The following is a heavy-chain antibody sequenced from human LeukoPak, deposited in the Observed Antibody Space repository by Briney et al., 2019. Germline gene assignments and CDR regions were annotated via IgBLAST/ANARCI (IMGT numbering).Heavy chain of an antibody. J-gene: IGHJ5*02. Sequence: PSETLSLTCTVSGGSISSSSYYWGWIRQPLGKGLQWIGYIYYSGSTNYNPSLKSRVTISVDTSKNQFSLKLSSVTAADTAVYYCARHGVNYDILTGYYNWFDPWGQGTLVTVSS. D-gene: IGHD3-9*01. CDR3: ARHGVNYDILTGYYNWFDP. V-gene: IGHV4-61*05. CDR2: IYYSGST. CDR1: GGSISSSSYY.